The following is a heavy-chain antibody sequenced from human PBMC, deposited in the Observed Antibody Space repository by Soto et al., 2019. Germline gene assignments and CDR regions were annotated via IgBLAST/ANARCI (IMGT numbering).Heavy chain of an antibody. Sequence: EVQLLESGGGLVQPGGSLRLSCAASGFTFSNHAMSWVRQAPGRGLEWVSTISASAGSTYYADFVKGRFIISRDNSENTLYLQMDSLRGADTALYYCAKAYQRYGDHDSWGQGTLVTVSS. J-gene: IGHJ5*01. D-gene: IGHD4-17*01. CDR2: ISASAGST. CDR3: AKAYQRYGDHDS. V-gene: IGHV3-23*01. CDR1: GFTFSNHA.